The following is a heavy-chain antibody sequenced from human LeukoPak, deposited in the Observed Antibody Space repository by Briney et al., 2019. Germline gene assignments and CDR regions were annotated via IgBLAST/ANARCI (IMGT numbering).Heavy chain of an antibody. Sequence: GGSLRLSCAASGFTFSSYDMHWVRQAPGKGLEWVAIIWYDRSNKYYADSVKGRFTISRDNSKNTLYLQMKSLRAEDTAVYYCARGLAVAGTGDAFDIWGQGTMVTVSS. CDR3: ARGLAVAGTGDAFDI. V-gene: IGHV3-33*01. CDR2: IWYDRSNK. D-gene: IGHD6-19*01. J-gene: IGHJ3*02. CDR1: GFTFSSYD.